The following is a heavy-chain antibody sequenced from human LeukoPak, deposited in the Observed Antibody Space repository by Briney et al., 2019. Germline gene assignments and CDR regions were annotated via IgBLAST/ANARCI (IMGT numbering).Heavy chain of an antibody. Sequence: ASVKVSCKASGGTFSSYAISWVRQAPGQGLEWMGRIIPIFGTANYAQKFQGRVTITTDESTSTAYMELSSLRSEDTAVYYCAGHHEMADAFDIWGQGTMATVSS. CDR3: AGHHEMADAFDI. J-gene: IGHJ3*02. CDR2: IIPIFGTA. D-gene: IGHD5-24*01. V-gene: IGHV1-69*05. CDR1: GGTFSSYA.